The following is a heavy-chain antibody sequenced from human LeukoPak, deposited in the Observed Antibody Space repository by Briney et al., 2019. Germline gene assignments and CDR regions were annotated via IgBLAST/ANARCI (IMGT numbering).Heavy chain of an antibody. J-gene: IGHJ4*02. CDR3: ARETPQSSSWTAFDY. D-gene: IGHD6-13*01. V-gene: IGHV3-48*01. CDR1: GFTFSNYN. Sequence: GGSLRLSCAASGFTFSNYNMNWVRQAPGKGLEWVSYITLSSSTIYYADSVKGRFTISRDNAKNSLSLQMDSLRAEDTAVYYCARETPQSSSWTAFDYWGQGTLVTVSS. CDR2: ITLSSSTI.